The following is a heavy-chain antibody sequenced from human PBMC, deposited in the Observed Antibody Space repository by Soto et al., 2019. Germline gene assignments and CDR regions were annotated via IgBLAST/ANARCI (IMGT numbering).Heavy chain of an antibody. CDR3: ARDRGSYGMDV. V-gene: IGHV4-31*03. J-gene: IGHJ6*02. Sequence: QVQLQESGPGLVKPSQTLSLTCTVSGDSISVGYYWSWIRQHPGKGLEWIGYVSPSGTTYYNPSLKSRVSISTDTSKNQFSLEVSSVTAADTAVYYCARDRGSYGMDVWGQGTTVTASS. CDR2: VSPSGTT. CDR1: GDSISVGYY.